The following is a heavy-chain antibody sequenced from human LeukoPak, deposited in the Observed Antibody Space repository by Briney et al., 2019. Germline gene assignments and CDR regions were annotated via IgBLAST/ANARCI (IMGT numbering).Heavy chain of an antibody. J-gene: IGHJ3*02. CDR1: GYTFSNYW. CDR2: LHPGDSDI. V-gene: IGHV5-51*01. Sequence: GESLKISCRGSGYTFSNYWIAWVRQMPGKGLDWMGILHPGDSDIRYSPSFRGQVTISVDKSIRTAYLQWSSLKASDTAMYFCARRGVAHAFDIWGHGTVVTVSS. CDR3: ARRGVAHAFDI.